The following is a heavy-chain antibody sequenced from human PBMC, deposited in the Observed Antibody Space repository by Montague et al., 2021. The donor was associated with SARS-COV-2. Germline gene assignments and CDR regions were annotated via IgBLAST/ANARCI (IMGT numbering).Heavy chain of an antibody. V-gene: IGHV4-59*08. CDR2: IYYCWPT. CDR1: DGPTICYH. CDR3: ARHKYDYVWGTSSGFFDY. Sequence: SETLSLTCTATDGPTICYHWRWSRQPPGKGLDWICFIYYCWPTNYNPSLKSRVTLSVDTSKNQFSLKLSSVTAADTAVYYCARHKYDYVWGTSSGFFDYWGQGTLVTVS. J-gene: IGHJ4*02. D-gene: IGHD3-16*01.